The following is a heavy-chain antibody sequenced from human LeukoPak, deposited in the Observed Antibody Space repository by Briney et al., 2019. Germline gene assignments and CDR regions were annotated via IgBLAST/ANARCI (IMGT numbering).Heavy chain of an antibody. V-gene: IGHV3-21*04. CDR2: ISSSSSFI. CDR3: AKDYCSSTSCWNFDY. J-gene: IGHJ4*02. CDR1: GFNFSSYS. Sequence: GGSLRLSCAGSGFNFSSYSMSWVRQAPWKGLEFVSSISSSSSFIYYADSVKGRFTISRDNAKNSLYLQMNSLRAEDTALYYCAKDYCSSTSCWNFDYWGQGTLVTVSS. D-gene: IGHD2-2*01.